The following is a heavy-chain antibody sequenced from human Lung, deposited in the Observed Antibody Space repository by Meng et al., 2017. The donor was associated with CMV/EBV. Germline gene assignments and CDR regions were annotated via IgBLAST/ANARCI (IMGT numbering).Heavy chain of an antibody. CDR2: ITASGGST. Sequence: GEXXTISCAASGFTFSSFAMSWVRQAPGKGLEWDSAITASGGSTYYADSVKGRFTISRDNSKNTLYLQMNSLRAEDTAVYYCAKAYSGSWYREYYDDWGQGXLVTVSS. V-gene: IGHV3-23*01. CDR3: AKAYSGSWYREYYDD. D-gene: IGHD6-13*01. CDR1: GFTFSSFA. J-gene: IGHJ4*02.